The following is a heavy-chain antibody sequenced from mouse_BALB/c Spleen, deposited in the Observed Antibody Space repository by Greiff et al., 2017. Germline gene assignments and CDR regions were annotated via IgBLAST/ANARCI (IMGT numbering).Heavy chain of an antibody. J-gene: IGHJ4*01. Sequence: LMESGGGLVQPGGSRKLSCAASGFTFSSFGMHWVRQAPEKGLEWVAYISSGSSTIYYADTVKGRFTISRDNPKNTLFLQMTSLRSEDTAMYYCARSPSTRAMDDWGQGTSVTVSS. CDR3: ARSPSTRAMDD. V-gene: IGHV5-17*02. D-gene: IGHD1-1*01. CDR2: ISSGSSTI. CDR1: GFTFSSFG.